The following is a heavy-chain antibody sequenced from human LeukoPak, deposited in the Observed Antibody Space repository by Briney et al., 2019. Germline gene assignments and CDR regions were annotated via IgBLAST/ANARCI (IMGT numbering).Heavy chain of an antibody. Sequence: PGGSLRLSCAASGFPFDDYAMHWVRQAPGKGLEWVSGITWNSGNIGYADSVKGRFTISRDNAKNSLYLQMNSLRAEDTALYYCARDLAVAGHRNFDYWGQGTLVTVSS. J-gene: IGHJ4*02. CDR1: GFPFDDYA. V-gene: IGHV3-9*01. CDR3: ARDLAVAGHRNFDY. CDR2: ITWNSGNI. D-gene: IGHD6-19*01.